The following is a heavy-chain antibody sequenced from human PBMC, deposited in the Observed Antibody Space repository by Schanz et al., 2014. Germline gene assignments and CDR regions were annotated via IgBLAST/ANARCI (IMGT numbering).Heavy chain of an antibody. D-gene: IGHD4-17*01. Sequence: VQLVESGGDLVQPGGSLRLSCSASGFTFSTFAMHWVRQTPGKGLEYISAISNNGDSTYYADSVKGRFTISRDNSKNTLYLQMNTLRAEDTAVYYCARKMKLGVYGGKGHDSLDIWGQGTMXTVSS. J-gene: IGHJ3*02. CDR1: GFTFSTFA. CDR3: ARKMKLGVYGGKGHDSLDI. CDR2: ISNNGDST. V-gene: IGHV3-64*04.